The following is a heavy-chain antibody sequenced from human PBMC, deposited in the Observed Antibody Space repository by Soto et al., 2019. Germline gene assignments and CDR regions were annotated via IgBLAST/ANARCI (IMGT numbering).Heavy chain of an antibody. J-gene: IGHJ2*01. CDR3: VKEEGMKYFDF. Sequence: EVQLVESGGGLVQPGRSLRLSGTASGFIFDNHAMHWVREAPGKGLEWVAGVTWNSVATGYADSVKGRFTISRDNAKNSLYLQMNSLSAEDTAVYFCVKEEGMKYFDFWGRGTVVTVSS. V-gene: IGHV3-9*01. CDR2: VTWNSVAT. D-gene: IGHD3-10*01. CDR1: GFIFDNHA.